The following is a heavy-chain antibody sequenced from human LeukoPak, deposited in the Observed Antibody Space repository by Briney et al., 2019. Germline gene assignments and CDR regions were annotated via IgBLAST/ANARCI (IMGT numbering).Heavy chain of an antibody. CDR3: ARHSAHASTNDAFDI. Sequence: PSETLSLTCAVSGGSISSHYWSWIRQPPGKGLEWIGYMYHSGSTNYNPSLKSRVTISVDTSKNQFSLKLSSVTAADTAVYYCARHSAHASTNDAFDIWGQGTMVTVSS. V-gene: IGHV4-59*11. J-gene: IGHJ3*02. D-gene: IGHD2-2*01. CDR2: MYHSGST. CDR1: GGSISSHY.